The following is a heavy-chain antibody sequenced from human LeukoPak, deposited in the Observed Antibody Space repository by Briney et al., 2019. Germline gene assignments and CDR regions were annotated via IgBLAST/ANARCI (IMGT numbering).Heavy chain of an antibody. CDR3: AGFKSSGPFDY. D-gene: IGHD3-22*01. CDR2: ISAYNGNT. J-gene: IGHJ4*02. Sequence: GASVKVSCKASGYTFTSYGISWVGQAPGQGLEWMGWISAYNGNTNYAQKLQGRVTMTTDTSTSTAYMELRSLRSDDTAVYYCAGFKSSGPFDYWGQGTLVTVSS. CDR1: GYTFTSYG. V-gene: IGHV1-18*01.